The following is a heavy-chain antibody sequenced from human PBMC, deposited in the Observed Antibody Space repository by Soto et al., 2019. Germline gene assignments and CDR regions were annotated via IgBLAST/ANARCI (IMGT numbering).Heavy chain of an antibody. CDR3: AKDGASGSYPPYYYYGMDV. J-gene: IGHJ6*02. Sequence: EVQLLESGGGLVLPGGSLRLSCAASGFTFSSYAMSWVRQAPGKGLEWVSTISGSGGNAYYADSVKGRFTISRDNSKNTLHLQMNSPRADDTAVYYCAKDGASGSYPPYYYYGMDVWGQGTTVTVSS. V-gene: IGHV3-23*01. D-gene: IGHD1-26*01. CDR2: ISGSGGNA. CDR1: GFTFSSYA.